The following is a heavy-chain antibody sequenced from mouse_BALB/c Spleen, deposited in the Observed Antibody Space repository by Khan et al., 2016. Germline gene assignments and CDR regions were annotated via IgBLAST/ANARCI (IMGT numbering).Heavy chain of an antibody. CDR2: IGYSGST. V-gene: IGHV3-2*02. D-gene: IGHD1-2*01. CDR3: ALLRLAY. J-gene: IGHJ3*01. CDR1: GYSITSDYA. Sequence: EVQLQESGPGLVKPSQSLSLTCTVTGYSITSDYAWNWIRQFPGNKLEWMGYIGYSGSTSYNPSLKSRISITRDSSKNQFFLQLNSVTTEDTATLYCALLRLAYWGQGTPVTVS.